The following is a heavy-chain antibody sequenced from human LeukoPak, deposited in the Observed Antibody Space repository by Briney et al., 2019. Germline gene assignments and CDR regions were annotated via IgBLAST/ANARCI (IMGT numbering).Heavy chain of an antibody. Sequence: ASVNVSCKASGYTFTGYYMHWVRQAPGQGLEWMGWINPNSGGTNYAQKFQGRVTMTRDTSISTAYMELSRLRSDDTAVYYCARGLWVGGIAAAGPRRYMDVWGKGTTVTVSS. CDR1: GYTFTGYY. J-gene: IGHJ6*03. CDR3: ARGLWVGGIAAAGPRRYMDV. CDR2: INPNSGGT. D-gene: IGHD6-13*01. V-gene: IGHV1-2*02.